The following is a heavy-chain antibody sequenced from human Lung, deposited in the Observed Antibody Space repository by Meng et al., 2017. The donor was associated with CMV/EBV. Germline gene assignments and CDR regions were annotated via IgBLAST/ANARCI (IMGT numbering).Heavy chain of an antibody. V-gene: IGHV4-39*01. Sequence: SETLSLXCTVSGGSISSSSYYWGWIRQPPGKGLEWIGSIYYSGSTYYNPSLKSRVTISVDTSKNQFSLKLSSVTAAATAVYYCSSPREGVRAFDIWGQGTMVTVSS. CDR3: SSPREGVRAFDI. CDR2: IYYSGST. J-gene: IGHJ3*02. CDR1: GGSISSSSYY. D-gene: IGHD1-1*01.